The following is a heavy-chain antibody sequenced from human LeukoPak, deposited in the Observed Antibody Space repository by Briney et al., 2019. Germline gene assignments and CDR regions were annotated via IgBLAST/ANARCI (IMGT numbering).Heavy chain of an antibody. CDR3: ARAAGLTGSYSFDY. J-gene: IGHJ4*02. CDR1: GGSISSYY. V-gene: IGHV4-59*01. D-gene: IGHD1-26*01. Sequence: PSETLSLTCTVSGGSISSYYWSWIRQPPGKGVEWIGYIYYSGSTNYNPSLKSRVTISVDTSKNQFSLKLSSVTAADTAVYYCARAAGLTGSYSFDYWGQGTLVTVSS. CDR2: IYYSGST.